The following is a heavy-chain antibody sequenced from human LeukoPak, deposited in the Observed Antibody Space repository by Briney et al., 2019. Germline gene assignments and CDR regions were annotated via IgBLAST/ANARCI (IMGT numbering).Heavy chain of an antibody. D-gene: IGHD1-1*01. CDR3: ARATKRQLLGAFDI. CDR1: GGSISGSGYY. V-gene: IGHV4-39*07. Sequence: SETLSLTCTVSGGSISGSGYYWVWIRQPPGKGLEWIGNIYYSGSTYYNPSLKSRVTISVDTSKNQFSLKLRSVTAADTAVYYCARATKRQLLGAFDIWGQGTMVTVSS. J-gene: IGHJ3*02. CDR2: IYYSGST.